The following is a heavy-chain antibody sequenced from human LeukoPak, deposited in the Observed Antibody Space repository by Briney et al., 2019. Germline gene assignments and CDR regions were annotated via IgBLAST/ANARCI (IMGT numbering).Heavy chain of an antibody. Sequence: SETLSLTCTVSGGSVSSSNYYWSWIRQPPEKGLEWVGFFSYNVHSDYNPSLKSRVTISVDTSKNQFSLRLSSVTAADTAIYYCARVSVAGTGPDYWGQGTQVTVTS. CDR2: FSYNVHS. CDR3: ARVSVAGTGPDY. CDR1: GGSVSSSNYY. D-gene: IGHD6-13*01. J-gene: IGHJ4*02. V-gene: IGHV4-61*01.